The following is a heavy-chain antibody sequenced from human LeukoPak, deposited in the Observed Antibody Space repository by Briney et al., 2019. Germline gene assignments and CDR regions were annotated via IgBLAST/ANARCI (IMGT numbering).Heavy chain of an antibody. V-gene: IGHV4-39*01. CDR2: IYYSGST. D-gene: IGHD3-22*01. Sequence: SETLSLTSTVSGGSISSSRYYWGWIRQPPGKGLEWIGNIYYSGSTYYNPSLKSRVTISVDTSKNQFSLKLSSVTATDTAVYYCARQHYYDTSGYYSYWGQGTLVTVSS. CDR1: GGSISSSRYY. J-gene: IGHJ4*02. CDR3: ARQHYYDTSGYYSY.